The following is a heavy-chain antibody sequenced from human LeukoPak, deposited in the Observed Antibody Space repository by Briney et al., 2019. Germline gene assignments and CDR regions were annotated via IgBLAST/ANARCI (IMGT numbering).Heavy chain of an antibody. D-gene: IGHD2-8*01. CDR3: AKERAGCTNPYYFDY. J-gene: IGHJ4*02. CDR2: ISGSGANT. Sequence: GGSLRLSCAASGFTFSTYAMSWVRQAPGKGLEWVSSISGSGANTYYADSVKGRFTISRDNSKNTLYLHMNSLRAEDTAVYYCAKERAGCTNPYYFDYWGQGALVTVSS. V-gene: IGHV3-23*01. CDR1: GFTFSTYA.